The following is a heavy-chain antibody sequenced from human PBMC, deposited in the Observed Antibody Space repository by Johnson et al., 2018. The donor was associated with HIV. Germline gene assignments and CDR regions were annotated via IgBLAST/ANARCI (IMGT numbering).Heavy chain of an antibody. CDR2: IWYDGSNK. CDR3: ARDQGELRRTHAFDI. Sequence: QVQLVESGGGLVQPGGSLRLSCAAGGFSFLSYCMHWVRQAPGKGLEWVAVIWYDGSNKFYADSVKGRFTISRDNSKNTLYLQMNSLRHEDTAVYYCARDQGELRRTHAFDIWGQGTMVTVSS. CDR1: GFSFLSYC. D-gene: IGHD1-14*01. V-gene: IGHV3-33*08. J-gene: IGHJ3*02.